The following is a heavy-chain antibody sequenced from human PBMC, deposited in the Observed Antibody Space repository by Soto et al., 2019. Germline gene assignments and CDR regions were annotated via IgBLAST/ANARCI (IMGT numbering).Heavy chain of an antibody. J-gene: IGHJ4*02. V-gene: IGHV3-23*01. Sequence: EVQLWESGGGLVQPGGSLRLSCAASGFTFSSYAMAWVRQAPGKGLEWVSAISDSGGRTYYADSVKGRFTISRDNSKNTLYLKMNSLRAEDTAVYYGAKGGYDDGGFGYWGQGILVTVSS. CDR1: GFTFSSYA. CDR2: ISDSGGRT. CDR3: AKGGYDDGGFGY. D-gene: IGHD5-12*01.